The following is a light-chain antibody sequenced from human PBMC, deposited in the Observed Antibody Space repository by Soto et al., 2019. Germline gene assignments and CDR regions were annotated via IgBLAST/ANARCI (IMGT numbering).Light chain of an antibody. CDR2: DAS. V-gene: IGKV1-5*01. CDR3: QQYNSYSPE. Sequence: DIQMTQSPSTLSASVGDRVTITCRASQSISHWLAWYQQKPGKAPKVLIYDASSLESGVPSRFSGSGSGTEFTLTISSLQPDDFATDYCQQYNSYSPEFGQGTKVEIK. CDR1: QSISHW. J-gene: IGKJ1*01.